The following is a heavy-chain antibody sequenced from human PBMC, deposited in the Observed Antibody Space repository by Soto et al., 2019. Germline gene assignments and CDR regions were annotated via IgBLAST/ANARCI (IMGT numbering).Heavy chain of an antibody. V-gene: IGHV4-34*01. J-gene: IGHJ4*02. CDR1: GGSFSGYY. CDR3: ASRYCSSTSCYGEGIGDY. D-gene: IGHD2-2*01. Sequence: SETLSLTCAVYGGSFSGYYWSWIRQPPGKGLEWIGEINHSGSTNYNPSLKSRVTISVDTSKNQFSLKLSSVTAADTAVYYCASRYCSSTSCYGEGIGDYWGQGTLVTVSS. CDR2: INHSGST.